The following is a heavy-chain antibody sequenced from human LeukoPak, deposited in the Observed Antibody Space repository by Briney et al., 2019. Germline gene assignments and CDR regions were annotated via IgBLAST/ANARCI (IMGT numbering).Heavy chain of an antibody. J-gene: IGHJ4*02. CDR1: GYTFTSYA. CDR2: ISAYNGNT. V-gene: IGHV1-18*01. Sequence: ASVKVSCKASGYTFTSYAMHWVRQAPGQRLEWMGWISAYNGNTNYAQKLQGRVTMTTDTSTSTAYMELRSLRSDDTAVYYCAREPPHYYDSSGYYYEDYWGQGTLVTVSS. D-gene: IGHD3-22*01. CDR3: AREPPHYYDSSGYYYEDY.